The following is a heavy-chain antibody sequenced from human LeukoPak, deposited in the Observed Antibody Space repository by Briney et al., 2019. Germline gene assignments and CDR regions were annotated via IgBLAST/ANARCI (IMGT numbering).Heavy chain of an antibody. CDR2: TNPSGGST. CDR3: ARKGCGGDCLDY. V-gene: IGHV1-46*01. Sequence: ASVKVSCKASGYTFTSYYMHWVRQAPGQGLEWMGITNPSGGSTSYAQKFQGRVTMTRDTSTSTVYMELSSLRSEDTAVYYCARKGCGGDCLDYWGQGTLVTVSS. J-gene: IGHJ4*02. CDR1: GYTFTSYY. D-gene: IGHD2-21*02.